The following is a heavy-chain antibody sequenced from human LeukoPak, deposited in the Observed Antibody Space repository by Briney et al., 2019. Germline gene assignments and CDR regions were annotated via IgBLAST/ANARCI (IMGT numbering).Heavy chain of an antibody. CDR3: ARHRAMATVGDYFDY. J-gene: IGHJ4*02. V-gene: IGHV4-31*03. CDR1: GGSISRGGYY. CDR2: TYYSGST. D-gene: IGHD5-24*01. Sequence: SETLSLTCTVSGGSISRGGYYWSWIRQHPGKGLEWIGYTYYSGSTYCNPSLKSRLTISVDTSKRQFSLELTSLTAADTAVYYCARHRAMATVGDYFDYWGQGALVTVSS.